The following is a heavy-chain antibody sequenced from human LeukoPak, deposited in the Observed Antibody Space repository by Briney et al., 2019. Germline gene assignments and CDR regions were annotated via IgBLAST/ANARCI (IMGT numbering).Heavy chain of an antibody. J-gene: IGHJ6*03. CDR3: ARATLVGYFSYFYMDV. V-gene: IGHV4-39*07. CDR2: INYSGST. CDR1: GGSISSSSYF. D-gene: IGHD1-26*01. Sequence: SETLSLTCTVSGGSISSSSYFWGWIRQPPGKGLEWIGSINYSGSTYDNPSLKSRVTTSVDTSNNQFSLKLSSVTAADTAVYYCARATLVGYFSYFYMDVWGKGTTVTFSS.